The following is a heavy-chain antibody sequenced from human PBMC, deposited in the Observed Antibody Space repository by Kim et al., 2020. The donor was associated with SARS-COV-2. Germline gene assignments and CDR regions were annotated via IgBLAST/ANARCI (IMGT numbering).Heavy chain of an antibody. CDR1: GFTFGHYA. D-gene: IGHD3-16*01. CDR3: ARDIAGLGCVYCYHGMDV. CDR2: ISCNSGST. Sequence: GGSLRLSCAASGFTFGHYAMTWVRQAPGKGLEWVSGISCNSGSTGYADSVKGRFTISRDNAKNSLYLQMNSLRAQDTALFYCARDIAGLGCVYCYHGMDVWGQGTTVTVSS. J-gene: IGHJ6*02. V-gene: IGHV3-9*01.